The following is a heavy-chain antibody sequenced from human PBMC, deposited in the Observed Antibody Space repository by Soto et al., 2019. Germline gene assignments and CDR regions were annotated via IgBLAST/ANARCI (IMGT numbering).Heavy chain of an antibody. CDR3: QNWASDK. J-gene: IGHJ4*02. CDR2: TYYRSKWYN. V-gene: IGHV6-1*01. D-gene: IGHD7-27*01. CDR1: GDSVSSNSAA. Sequence: PSQALSLTCTISGDSVSSNSAAWNWIRHSPSRGLEWLGRTYYRSKWYNDYAVSMRSRITINPDTTKNQFSLQLNSATPEDKAVNYCQNWASDKWGLGNLVAVAS.